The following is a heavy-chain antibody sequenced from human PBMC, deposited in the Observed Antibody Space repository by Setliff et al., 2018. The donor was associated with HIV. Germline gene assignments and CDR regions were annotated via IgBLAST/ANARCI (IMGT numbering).Heavy chain of an antibody. D-gene: IGHD4-4*01. CDR1: HYTFINYA. Sequence: ASVKVSCKASHYTFINYAITWVRQAPGQRPEWMGWISAYDGDTKYAQKFHNRLSMTADTSTTTAYMDLRGLTSDDTGVYYCARVGLSAVPFPTVYWGQGTLVTVSS. CDR3: ARVGLSAVPFPTVY. J-gene: IGHJ4*02. CDR2: ISAYDGDT. V-gene: IGHV1-18*01.